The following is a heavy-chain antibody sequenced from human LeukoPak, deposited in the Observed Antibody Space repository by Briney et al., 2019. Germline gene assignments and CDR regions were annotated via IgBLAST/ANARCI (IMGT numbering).Heavy chain of an antibody. J-gene: IGHJ4*02. CDR1: GFTFSSSA. CDR3: ATDRSASGSFGLFDY. Sequence: GGSLRLSCTTSGFTFSSSAMSGVRQAPGKGLEWVAAISVSGDTTYYADSVRGRFMIFRDNSHSTLYLQMNSLRVGDTAIYYCATDRSASGSFGLFDYWGQGTLVTVSS. CDR2: ISVSGDTT. V-gene: IGHV3-23*01. D-gene: IGHD3-10*01.